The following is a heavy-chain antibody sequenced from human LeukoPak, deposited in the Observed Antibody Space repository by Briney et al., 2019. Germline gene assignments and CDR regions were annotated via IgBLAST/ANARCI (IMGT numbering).Heavy chain of an antibody. CDR3: ASGVYSSGWYLDY. Sequence: GGSLRLSCAASAFPFSSYGMHWVRQAPGKGVEWVAVIWHDGSHKYYADSVKGRFTISRDNPKNTLYLQMNSLRAEDTAIYYCASGVYSSGWYLDYWGQGTLVTVSS. D-gene: IGHD6-19*01. V-gene: IGHV3-33*01. CDR1: AFPFSSYG. CDR2: IWHDGSHK. J-gene: IGHJ4*02.